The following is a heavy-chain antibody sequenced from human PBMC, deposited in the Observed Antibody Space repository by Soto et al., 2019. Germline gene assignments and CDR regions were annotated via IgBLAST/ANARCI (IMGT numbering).Heavy chain of an antibody. D-gene: IGHD1-26*01. J-gene: IGHJ4*02. Sequence: GGSLRLSCAASGFTFSSYGMHWVCQAPGKGLEWVAVIWYDGSNKYYADSVKGRFTISRDNSKNTLYLQMNSLRAEDTAVYYCATGDSGSSGNFDYWGQGTLVTVSS. V-gene: IGHV3-33*01. CDR2: IWYDGSNK. CDR1: GFTFSSYG. CDR3: ATGDSGSSGNFDY.